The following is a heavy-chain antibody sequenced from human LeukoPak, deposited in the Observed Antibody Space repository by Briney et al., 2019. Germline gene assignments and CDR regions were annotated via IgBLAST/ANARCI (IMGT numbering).Heavy chain of an antibody. D-gene: IGHD3-22*01. CDR1: GFTVSSNY. J-gene: IGHJ4*02. Sequence: PGGSLRLSCAASGFTVSSNYMSWVRQAPGKGLEWVSVIYSGGSTYYADSVKGRFTIFRDNSKNTLYLQMNSLRAEDTAVYYCARGYYDSSGYLAGFDYWGQGTLVTVSS. CDR2: IYSGGST. V-gene: IGHV3-53*01. CDR3: ARGYYDSSGYLAGFDY.